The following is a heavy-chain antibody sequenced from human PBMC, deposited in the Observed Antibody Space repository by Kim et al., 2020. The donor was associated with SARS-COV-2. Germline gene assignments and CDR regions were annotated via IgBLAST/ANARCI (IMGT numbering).Heavy chain of an antibody. CDR3: AHLVGYCSGGSCPYY. CDR1: GFTFSSYA. V-gene: IGHV3-23*01. Sequence: GGSLRLSCAASGFTFSSYAMSWVRQAPGKGLEWVSAISGSGGSTYYADSVKGRFTISRDNSKNTLYLQMNSLRVEDTAVYYCAHLVGYCSGGSCPYYLGQGTLVTVSS. J-gene: IGHJ4*02. CDR2: ISGSGGST. D-gene: IGHD2-15*01.